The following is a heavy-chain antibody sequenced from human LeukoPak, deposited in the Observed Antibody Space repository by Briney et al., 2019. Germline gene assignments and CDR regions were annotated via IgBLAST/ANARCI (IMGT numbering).Heavy chain of an antibody. CDR2: INPNSGGT. CDR3: ARWIAVAGQFDY. D-gene: IGHD6-19*01. V-gene: IGHV1-2*02. Sequence: ASVKVSCTASGYTFTSYGISWVRQAPGQGLEWMGWINPNSGGTNYAQTFQDRVTMTRDTSITTAYMELSSLRSDDTTVYYCARWIAVAGQFDYWGQGTLVTVSS. J-gene: IGHJ4*02. CDR1: GYTFTSYG.